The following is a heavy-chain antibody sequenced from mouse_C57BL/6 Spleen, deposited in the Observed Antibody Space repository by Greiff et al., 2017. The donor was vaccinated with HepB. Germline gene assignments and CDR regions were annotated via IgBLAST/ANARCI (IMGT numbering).Heavy chain of an antibody. D-gene: IGHD2-2*01. Sequence: QVQLKQPGAELVRPGTSVKLSCKASGYTFTSYWMHWVKQRPGQGLEWIGVIDPSDSYTNYNQKFKGKATLTVDKSSSTAYMQLSSLTSEDSAVYYCARGEGYDGFAYWGQGTLVTVSA. V-gene: IGHV1-59*01. CDR2: IDPSDSYT. CDR3: ARGEGYDGFAY. J-gene: IGHJ3*01. CDR1: GYTFTSYW.